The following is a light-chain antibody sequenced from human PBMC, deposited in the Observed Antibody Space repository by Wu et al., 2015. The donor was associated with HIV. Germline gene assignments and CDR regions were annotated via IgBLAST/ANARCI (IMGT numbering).Light chain of an antibody. CDR1: QNINNNY. Sequence: EIVLTQSPGTLSLSPGERATLSCTASQNINNNYLAWYQQKPGQAPSIVIYGASSRATGTPDRFSGSGSGTDFTLTITRLEPEDFAVYYCQQYGNSPRTFGPGTKVGIK. CDR2: GAS. V-gene: IGKV3-20*01. J-gene: IGKJ3*01. CDR3: QQYGNSPRT.